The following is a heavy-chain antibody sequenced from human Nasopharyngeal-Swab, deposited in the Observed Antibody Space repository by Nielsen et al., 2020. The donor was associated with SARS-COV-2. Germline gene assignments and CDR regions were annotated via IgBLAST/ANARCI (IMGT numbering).Heavy chain of an antibody. D-gene: IGHD6-19*01. V-gene: IGHV3-7*05. CDR2: INQDGSGT. CDR3: ARNGSLGYSGGWGYGSSPLYNAMDV. Sequence: GGSLRLSCAASGFTFSSYWMTWVRRAPGGGLEWVANINQDGSGTGCVDSVKGRFTISRDNAKNSLFLQMNSLRAEDTAVYYCARNGSLGYSGGWGYGSSPLYNAMDVWGQGTTVTVSS. J-gene: IGHJ6*02. CDR1: GFTFSSYW.